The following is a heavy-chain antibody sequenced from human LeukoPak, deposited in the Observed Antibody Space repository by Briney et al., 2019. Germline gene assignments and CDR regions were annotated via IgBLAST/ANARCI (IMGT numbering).Heavy chain of an antibody. CDR3: ARGGSEEREDIVVVPAAMRDYYYYYMDV. D-gene: IGHD2-2*01. Sequence: PLETLSLTCTVSGGSISSYYWSWIRQPPGKGLEWIGYIYYSGSTNYNPSLKSRVTISVDTSKNQFSLKLSSVTAADTAVYYCARGGSEEREDIVVVPAAMRDYYYYYMDVWGKGTTVTVSS. CDR1: GGSISSYY. V-gene: IGHV4-59*01. CDR2: IYYSGST. J-gene: IGHJ6*03.